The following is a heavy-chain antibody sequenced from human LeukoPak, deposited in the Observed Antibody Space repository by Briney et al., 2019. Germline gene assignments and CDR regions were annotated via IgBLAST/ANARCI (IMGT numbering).Heavy chain of an antibody. Sequence: GASVTVSFKASGYTFSILSISWVRQAPGQGLEWMGWVSAYNGNTNYAQKLQGRVTMTTYTSTSTAYMELRSLRSDDTAVYYCARGDDFWSGLDLWGQGTMVTVSS. CDR3: ARGDDFWSGLDL. CDR2: VSAYNGNT. D-gene: IGHD3-3*01. V-gene: IGHV1-18*01. CDR1: GYTFSILS. J-gene: IGHJ3*01.